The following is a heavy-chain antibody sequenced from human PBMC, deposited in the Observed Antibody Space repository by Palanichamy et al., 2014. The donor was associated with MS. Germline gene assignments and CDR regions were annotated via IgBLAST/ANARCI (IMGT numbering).Heavy chain of an antibody. J-gene: IGHJ4*02. V-gene: IGHV6-1*01. Sequence: QVRLQQSGPGLVKPSQILSLTCAISGDSVSSNSAAWNWIRTSPSRGLEWLGRTYYRSKWHNDYAVSVKSRITINPDTFKNQFSLQLNSVTPEGTAVYYCARDGPSGPDYFDYWGQGTLVTVSS. CDR3: ARDGPSGPDYFDY. D-gene: IGHD6-19*01. CDR1: GDSVSSNSAA. CDR2: TYYRSKWHN.